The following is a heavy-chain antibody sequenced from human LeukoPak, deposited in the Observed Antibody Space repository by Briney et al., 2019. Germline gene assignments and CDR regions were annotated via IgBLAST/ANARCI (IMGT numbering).Heavy chain of an antibody. J-gene: IGHJ4*02. CDR2: IIPILGIA. V-gene: IGHV1-69*04. D-gene: IGHD4-17*01. CDR3: ARGLTVTTRYYFDY. CDR1: GGXFSSYA. Sequence: ASVKVSCKASGGXFSSYAISWVRQAPGQGLEWMGRIIPILGIANYAQKFQGRVTITADKSTSTAYMELSSLRSEDTAVYYCARGLTVTTRYYFDYWGQGTLVTVSS.